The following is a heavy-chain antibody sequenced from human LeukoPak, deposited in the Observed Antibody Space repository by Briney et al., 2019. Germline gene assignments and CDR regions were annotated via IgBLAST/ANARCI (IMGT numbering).Heavy chain of an antibody. CDR3: ARVSLVRGVGY. CDR1: GFTFSDYY. Sequence: PGGSLRLSCAASGFTFSDYYMTWIRQPPGKGLEWIGEINHSGSTNYNPSLKSRVTISVDTSKNQFPLKLSSVTAADTAVYYCARVSLVRGVGYWGQGTLVTVSS. V-gene: IGHV4-34*01. J-gene: IGHJ4*02. CDR2: INHSGST. D-gene: IGHD3-10*01.